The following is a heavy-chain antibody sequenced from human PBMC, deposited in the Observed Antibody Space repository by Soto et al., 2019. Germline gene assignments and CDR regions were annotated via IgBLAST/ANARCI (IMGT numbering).Heavy chain of an antibody. CDR3: ARSGDNYNVLDY. J-gene: IGHJ4*02. CDR2: SSNSGTFA. CDR1: GFSISDHY. V-gene: IGHV3-11*03. D-gene: IGHD3-10*02. Sequence: GGSLRLSCAASGFSISDHYMSWIRQAPGKGLEWVSYSSNSGTFAKYADSVKGRFSISRDNAKNSLYLEINSLRGEDTAIYYCARSGDNYNVLDYWGQGTPVTVSS.